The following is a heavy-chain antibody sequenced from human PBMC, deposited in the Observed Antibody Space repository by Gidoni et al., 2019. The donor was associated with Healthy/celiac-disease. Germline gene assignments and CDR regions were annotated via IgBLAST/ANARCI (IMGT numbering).Heavy chain of an antibody. J-gene: IGHJ3*02. Sequence: EVQLLESGGGLVQPGGSLRLSCAASGFTFSSYAMSWVRQAPGKGLEWVSAIRGSGGSTYYADSVKGRFTISRDNSKNTLYLQMNSLRAEDTAVYYCAKDSSGYDFWGALDAFDIWGQGTMVTVSS. CDR3: AKDSSGYDFWGALDAFDI. D-gene: IGHD3-3*01. CDR2: IRGSGGST. V-gene: IGHV3-23*01. CDR1: GFTFSSYA.